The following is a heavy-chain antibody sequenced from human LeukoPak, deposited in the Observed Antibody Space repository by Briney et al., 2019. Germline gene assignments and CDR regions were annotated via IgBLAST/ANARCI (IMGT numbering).Heavy chain of an antibody. CDR1: GFTFTNYG. J-gene: IGHJ5*02. Sequence: GGSLRLSCAASGFTFTNYGMHWVRQAPGKGLEWVAFIEYDGSNKYYADSVKGRFTVSRDKSKNTLYLQMNSLRTEDTAVYYCAKGLYYKDRSGYPAWGQGTLVTISS. CDR3: AKGLYYKDRSGYPA. CDR2: IEYDGSNK. D-gene: IGHD3-22*01. V-gene: IGHV3-30*02.